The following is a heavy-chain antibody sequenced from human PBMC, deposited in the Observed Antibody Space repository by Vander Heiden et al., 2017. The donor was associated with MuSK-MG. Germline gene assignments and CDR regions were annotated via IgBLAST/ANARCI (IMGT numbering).Heavy chain of an antibody. CDR2: ITGLGTYT. CDR1: GFTFNLYT. CDR3: ATYGTSRQIDY. Sequence: EVQLVESGGGLVKPGGSLRLSCRPSGFTFNLYTMTWVRQAPGKGLEWVSSITGLGTYTYYADSVKGRFTISRDNANNSVFLQMNSLRAEDTALYFCATYGTSRQIDYWGQGSLVTVSS. D-gene: IGHD2-8*01. J-gene: IGHJ4*02. V-gene: IGHV3-21*02.